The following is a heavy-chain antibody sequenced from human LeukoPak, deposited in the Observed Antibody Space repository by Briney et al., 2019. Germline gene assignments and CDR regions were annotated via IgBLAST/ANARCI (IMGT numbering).Heavy chain of an antibody. V-gene: IGHV3-7*04. D-gene: IGHD3-16*01. CDR3: AVDGGYNRFDP. CDR2: IKEDGSEK. Sequence: GGSLRLSCSASGFTFGSYWMSWVRQAPGKGLEWVANIKEDGSEKYYVDSVKGRFTISRDNAKNSLYLQMNSLRAEDTAIYYCAVDGGYNRFDPWGQGTLVTVPS. J-gene: IGHJ5*02. CDR1: GFTFGSYW.